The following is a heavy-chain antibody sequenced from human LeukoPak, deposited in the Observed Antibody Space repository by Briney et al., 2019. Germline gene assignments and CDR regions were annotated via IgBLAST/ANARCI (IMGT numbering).Heavy chain of an antibody. J-gene: IGHJ4*02. D-gene: IGHD3-9*01. CDR3: AKASLRYFDWFSDY. V-gene: IGHV3-30*18. Sequence: GGSLRLSCAASGFTFRSYAMSWVRQAPGKGLEWVAVISYDGSNKYYADSVKGRFTISRDNSRNTLHLQMNSLRAEDTAVYSCAKASLRYFDWFSDYWGQGTLVTVSS. CDR2: ISYDGSNK. CDR1: GFTFRSYA.